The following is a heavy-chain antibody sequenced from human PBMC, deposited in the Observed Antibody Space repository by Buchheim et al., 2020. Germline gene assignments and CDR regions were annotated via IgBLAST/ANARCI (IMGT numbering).Heavy chain of an antibody. CDR3: GRVVPAAIRVYGMDD. Sequence: EVQLVESGGGLVQPGGSLRLSCAASGFTFSSHWMSGVRQAPGKGLEWVANIKQDGSEKYYVDSVRGRFTISRDNAKNSLYLQMNSLRAEDKAVYYCGRVVPAAIRVYGMDDWGQGTT. V-gene: IGHV3-7*01. D-gene: IGHD2-2*01. J-gene: IGHJ6*02. CDR2: IKQDGSEK. CDR1: GFTFSSHW.